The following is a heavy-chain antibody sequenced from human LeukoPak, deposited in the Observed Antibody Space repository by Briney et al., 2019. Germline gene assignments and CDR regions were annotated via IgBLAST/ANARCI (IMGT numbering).Heavy chain of an antibody. J-gene: IGHJ6*03. CDR3: ARVLRYCSGGNCYSGGLGYMDV. V-gene: IGHV3-53*01. CDR2: IYSGGNT. CDR1: GFTVSSNS. D-gene: IGHD2-15*01. Sequence: GGSLRLSCTVSGFTVSSNSWSWVRQAPGKGLEWVSFIYSGGNTHYSDSVKGRFTISRDNAKNSLFLQMNSLRAEDTAVYYCARVLRYCSGGNCYSGGLGYMDVWGKGTMVTVSS.